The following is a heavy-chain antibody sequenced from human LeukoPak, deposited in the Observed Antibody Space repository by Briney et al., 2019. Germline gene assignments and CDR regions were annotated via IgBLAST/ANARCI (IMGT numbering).Heavy chain of an antibody. CDR1: GFTFSSYA. CDR2: ISGSGGST. V-gene: IGHV3-23*01. CDR3: AKDLAYCGGDCYPAGFDY. J-gene: IGHJ4*02. Sequence: GGSLRLSCAASGFTFSSYAMSWVRQAPGKGLEWVSAISGSGGSTYYADSVEGRFTISRDNSKNTLYLQMNSLRAEDTAVYYCAKDLAYCGGDCYPAGFDYWGQGTLVTVSS. D-gene: IGHD2-21*02.